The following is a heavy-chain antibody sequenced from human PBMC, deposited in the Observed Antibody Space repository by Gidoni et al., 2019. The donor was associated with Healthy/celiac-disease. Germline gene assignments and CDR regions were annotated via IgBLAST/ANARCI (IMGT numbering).Heavy chain of an antibody. D-gene: IGHD1-7*01. CDR3: AREKLELRSGDYGMDV. CDR2: INPSGGST. Sequence: QLQLVQSGAEVKKPGASVKVSCKASGYTITRYYMHWVRQAPGQGLGWLGIINPSGGSTSYAQKFQGRVTMTRDTSTSTVYMELSSLRSEDTAVYYCAREKLELRSGDYGMDVWGQGTTVTVSS. J-gene: IGHJ6*02. V-gene: IGHV1-46*01. CDR1: GYTITRYY.